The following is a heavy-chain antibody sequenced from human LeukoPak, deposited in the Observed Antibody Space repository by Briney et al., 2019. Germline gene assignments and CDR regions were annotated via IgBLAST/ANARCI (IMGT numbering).Heavy chain of an antibody. Sequence: PGGSLRLSCEASGFTFSSYWMSWVRQAPGKGLEWVANIKQDGSEKYYVDSVKGRFTISRDNAKNSLYLQMNSLRAEDTALYYCAREPTWYSSASTFIEYWGQGIQVTVSS. CDR3: AREPTWYSSASTFIEY. D-gene: IGHD6-19*01. CDR1: GFTFSSYW. J-gene: IGHJ4*02. CDR2: IKQDGSEK. V-gene: IGHV3-7*01.